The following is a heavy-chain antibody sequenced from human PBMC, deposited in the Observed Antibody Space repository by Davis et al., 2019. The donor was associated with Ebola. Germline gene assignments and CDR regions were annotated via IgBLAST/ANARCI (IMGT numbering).Heavy chain of an antibody. D-gene: IGHD6-19*01. CDR2: ISYDGSNK. J-gene: IGHJ4*02. CDR3: ARSSAWYYFDY. CDR1: GFTFSSYA. V-gene: IGHV3-30-3*01. Sequence: GESLKISCAASGFTFSSYAMHWVRQAPGKGLEWVAVISYDGSNKYYADSVKGRFTISRDNSKNTLYLQMNSLRAEDTAVYYCARSSAWYYFDYWGQGTLVTVSS.